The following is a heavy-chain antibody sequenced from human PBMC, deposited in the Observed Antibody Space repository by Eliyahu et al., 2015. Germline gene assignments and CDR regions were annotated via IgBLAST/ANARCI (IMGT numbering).Heavy chain of an antibody. Sequence: QITLKESGPPLVRPTQSLTLTXSFSGFSLXTSGSAVGWXRQPPGKALECLPXLYGDDEKRXXPSLKRRLNITKNTSKNQVVLTMTDMDPLDTATYYCAHSPGEGFFDSWGQGTLVTVSS. CDR2: LYGDDEK. D-gene: IGHD3-10*01. V-gene: IGHV2-5*02. CDR3: AHSPGEGFFDS. J-gene: IGHJ4*02. CDR1: GFSLXTSGSA.